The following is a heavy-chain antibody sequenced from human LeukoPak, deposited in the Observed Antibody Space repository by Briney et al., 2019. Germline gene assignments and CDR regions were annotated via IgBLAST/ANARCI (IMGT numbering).Heavy chain of an antibody. CDR2: IYYSGST. CDR1: GGSLSSYY. V-gene: IGHV4-59*01. J-gene: IGHJ3*02. Sequence: PSETLSLTCTVSGGSLSSYYWSWIRQPPGKGLEGIGYIYYSGSTNYNPSLKSRVTISVDTSKNQFSLKLSSVTGANTPVYYCALLVSATLRVNAAFDIWGQGTKVTVSS. CDR3: ALLVSATLRVNAAFDI. D-gene: IGHD2-15*01.